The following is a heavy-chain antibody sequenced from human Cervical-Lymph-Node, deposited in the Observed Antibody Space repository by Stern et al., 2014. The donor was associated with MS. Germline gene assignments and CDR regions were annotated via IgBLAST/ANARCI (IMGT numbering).Heavy chain of an antibody. J-gene: IGHJ5*02. Sequence: QVQLVQSGAEVKKPGSSVKVSCKASGGTFSSYAISWVRQAPGEGLEWMGGVIPLFRTPNYAQKFQGRVTITADESTRTAYMELSSLRSEDTAVYYCARDRMSIAAAGTNWFDPWGQGTLVTVSS. CDR3: ARDRMSIAAAGTNWFDP. D-gene: IGHD6-13*01. V-gene: IGHV1-69*12. CDR2: VIPLFRTP. CDR1: GGTFSSYA.